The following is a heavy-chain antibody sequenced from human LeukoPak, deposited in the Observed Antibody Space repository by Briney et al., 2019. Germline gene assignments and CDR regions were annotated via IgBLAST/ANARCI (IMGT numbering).Heavy chain of an antibody. CDR1: GGTFSSYA. CDR3: ARPQSSGPYLWGNWFDP. J-gene: IGHJ5*02. CDR2: IIPIFGTA. D-gene: IGHD6-19*01. Sequence: SVKVSCKASGGTFSSYAISWVRQAPGQGLEWMGGIIPIFGTANYAQKFQGRVTITTDESTSTACMELSSLRSEDTAVYYCARPQSSGPYLWGNWFDPWGQGTLVTVSS. V-gene: IGHV1-69*05.